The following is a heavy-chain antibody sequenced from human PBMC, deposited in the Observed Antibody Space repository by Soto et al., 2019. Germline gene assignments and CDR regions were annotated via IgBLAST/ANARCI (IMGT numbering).Heavy chain of an antibody. Sequence: PGGSLRLSCAASGFTFSSFAMHWVRQAPGKGVEWVAVISYDGSHEYYVDSVKGRFTISRDNSKNTLYLQMNSLRPEDTAVYYCANEQSRGWDASFDHWGQGSLVTVSS. J-gene: IGHJ4*02. CDR3: ANEQSRGWDASFDH. CDR1: GFTFSSFA. CDR2: ISYDGSHE. V-gene: IGHV3-30*18. D-gene: IGHD6-19*01.